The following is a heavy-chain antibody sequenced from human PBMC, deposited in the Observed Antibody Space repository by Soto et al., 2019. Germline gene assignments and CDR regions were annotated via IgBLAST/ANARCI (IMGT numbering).Heavy chain of an antibody. CDR3: ARDTYYYGSGSCSP. CDR2: ISSNSSYI. Sequence: EVQLVESGGGLVKPGGSLRLSCAASGFTFSSYSMNWVRQAPGKGLEWVSSISSNSSYIYYADSVKGRFTISRHNAKNSLYLQRSSLRAEDTAMYCCARDTYYYGSGSCSPWCQGTLVTVSS. J-gene: IGHJ5*02. D-gene: IGHD3-10*01. CDR1: GFTFSSYS. V-gene: IGHV3-21*01.